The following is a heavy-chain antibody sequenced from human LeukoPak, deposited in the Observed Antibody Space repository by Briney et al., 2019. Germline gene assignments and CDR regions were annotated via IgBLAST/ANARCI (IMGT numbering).Heavy chain of an antibody. V-gene: IGHV4-59*06. J-gene: IGHJ4*02. CDR3: ARVSRYYGSGSNPFDY. Sequence: SETLSLTCTVSGGSISTYYWSWIRQPPGKGLEWIGYIYYSGSTYYNPSLKSRVTISVDTSKNQFSLKLSSVTAADTAVYYCARVSRYYGSGSNPFDYWGQGTLVTVFS. CDR2: IYYSGST. CDR1: GGSISTYY. D-gene: IGHD3-10*01.